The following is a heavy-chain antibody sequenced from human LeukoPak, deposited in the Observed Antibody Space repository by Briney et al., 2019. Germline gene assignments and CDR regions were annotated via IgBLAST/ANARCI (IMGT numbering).Heavy chain of an antibody. Sequence: GGSLRLSCAASGFTFSSYAMSWVRQAPGKGLEWVSVIYSGGSTYYADSVKGRFTISRDNSKNTLYLQMNSLRAEDTAVYYCAKDLGQWLWDYWGQGTLVTVSS. J-gene: IGHJ4*02. D-gene: IGHD6-19*01. CDR1: GFTFSSYA. CDR2: IYSGGST. CDR3: AKDLGQWLWDY. V-gene: IGHV3-23*03.